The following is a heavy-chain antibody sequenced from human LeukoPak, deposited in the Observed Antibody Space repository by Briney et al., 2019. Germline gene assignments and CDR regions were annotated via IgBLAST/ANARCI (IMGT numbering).Heavy chain of an antibody. V-gene: IGHV1-2*02. Sequence: GASVKVSCKASGYTFTDYYMHWVRQAPGQGLEWMGWINPDSGDRNYAQNFQGRVTMTRDTSISTAYMELTRLRSDDTAVYYCARERTKYSSSSRYYYYGMDVWGQGTTVTVSS. CDR1: GYTFTDYY. D-gene: IGHD6-6*01. CDR2: INPDSGDR. J-gene: IGHJ6*02. CDR3: ARERTKYSSSSRYYYYGMDV.